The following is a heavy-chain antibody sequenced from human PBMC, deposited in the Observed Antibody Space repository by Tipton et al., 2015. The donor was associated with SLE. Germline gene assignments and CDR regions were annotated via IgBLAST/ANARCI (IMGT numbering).Heavy chain of an antibody. CDR1: HTSFSTYS. D-gene: IGHD2-21*02. CDR2: MSHSGSA. J-gene: IGHJ6*02. CDR3: ARVVTVVATHYYDMDV. V-gene: IGHV4-59*01. Sequence: TLSLTCTVSHTSFSTYSWAWIRQSPERGLEWTGYMSHSGSANYNPSLKSRVTISVDTSKNQFSLKLSSVTAADTAVYYCARVVTVVATHYYDMDVWGQGTTVTVSS.